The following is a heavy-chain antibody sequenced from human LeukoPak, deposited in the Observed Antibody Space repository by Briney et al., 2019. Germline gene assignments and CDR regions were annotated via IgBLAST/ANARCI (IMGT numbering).Heavy chain of an antibody. Sequence: PGGSLRPSCAASGFTFSDYYMSWIRQAPGKGLEWVSYISSSGSTIYYADSVKGRFTISRDNAKNSLYLQMNSLRAEDTAVYYCARVRVESVEMATIAKYYFDYWGQGTLVTVSS. D-gene: IGHD5-24*01. CDR1: GFTFSDYY. CDR2: ISSSGSTI. J-gene: IGHJ4*02. CDR3: ARVRVESVEMATIAKYYFDY. V-gene: IGHV3-11*04.